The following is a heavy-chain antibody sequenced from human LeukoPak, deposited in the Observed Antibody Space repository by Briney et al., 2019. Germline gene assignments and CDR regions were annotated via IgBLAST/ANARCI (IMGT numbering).Heavy chain of an antibody. J-gene: IGHJ4*02. CDR1: GFTFSSYP. CDR3: AREIRSSSVFDY. V-gene: IGHV3-21*01. CDR2: ISSRSSYI. Sequence: PGGSLRLSCAASGFTFSSYPMHWVRQAPGKGLEWVSSISSRSSYIYYADSVKGRFTISRDNAKNSLYLQMNSLRAEDTAVYYCAREIRSSSVFDYWGQGTLVTVSP. D-gene: IGHD6-6*01.